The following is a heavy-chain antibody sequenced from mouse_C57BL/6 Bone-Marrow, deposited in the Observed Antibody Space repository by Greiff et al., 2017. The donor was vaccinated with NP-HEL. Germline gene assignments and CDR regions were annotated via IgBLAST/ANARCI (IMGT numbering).Heavy chain of an antibody. Sequence: QVQLQQPGAELVRPGSSVKLSCKASGYTFTSYWMDWVKQRPGQGLEWIGNIYPSDSETHYNQKFKDKATLTVDKSSSTAYMQLSSLTSEDSAVDYCARREELPFAFGGQGTLVTVSA. V-gene: IGHV1-61*01. CDR1: GYTFTSYW. J-gene: IGHJ3*01. CDR2: IYPSDSET. D-gene: IGHD2-1*01. CDR3: ARREELPFAF.